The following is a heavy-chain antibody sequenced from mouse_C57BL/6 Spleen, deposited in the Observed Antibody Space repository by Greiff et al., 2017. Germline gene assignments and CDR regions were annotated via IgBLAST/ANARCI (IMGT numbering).Heavy chain of an antibody. CDR2: INYDGSST. D-gene: IGHD2-14*01. J-gene: IGHJ3*01. CDR1: GFTFSDYY. V-gene: IGHV5-16*01. CDR3: ARGEYDGRPWFAY. Sequence: EVMLVESEGGLVQPGSSMKLSCTASGFTFSDYYMAWVRQVPEKGLEWVANINYDGSSTYYLDSLKSRFIISRDNAKNILYLQMSSLKSEDTATYYCARGEYDGRPWFAYWGQGTLVTVSA.